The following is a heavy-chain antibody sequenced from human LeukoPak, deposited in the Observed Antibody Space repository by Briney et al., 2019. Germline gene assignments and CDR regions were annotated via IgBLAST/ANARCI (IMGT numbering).Heavy chain of an antibody. V-gene: IGHV4-61*02. CDR1: GGSISSGSYY. D-gene: IGHD3-3*01. CDR2: IYTSGST. Sequence: SETLSLTCTVPGGSISSGSYYWSWIRQPAGKGLEWIGRIYTSGSTNYNPSLKSRVTISVDTSKNQFSLKLSSVTAADTAVYYCARGGLRFLEWLFWGQGTLVTVSS. CDR3: ARGGLRFLEWLF. J-gene: IGHJ4*02.